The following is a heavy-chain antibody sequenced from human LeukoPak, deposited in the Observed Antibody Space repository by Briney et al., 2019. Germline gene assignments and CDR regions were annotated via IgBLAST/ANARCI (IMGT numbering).Heavy chain of an antibody. CDR3: AKEPRGTVTTLLDY. J-gene: IGHJ4*02. V-gene: IGHV3-23*01. CDR1: GFTFSSYA. Sequence: GGSLRLSCAASGFTFSSYAITWVRQAQGKGLEWLSSISGGGGGTYYADSVKGRFTISRDNSKNTVYLQMNSLRAEDTAVYYCAKEPRGTVTTLLDYWGQGTLVTVSS. CDR2: ISGGGGGT. D-gene: IGHD4-17*01.